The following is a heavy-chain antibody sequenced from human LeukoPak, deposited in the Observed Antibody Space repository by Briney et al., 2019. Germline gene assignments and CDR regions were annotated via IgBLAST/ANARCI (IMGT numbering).Heavy chain of an antibody. V-gene: IGHV3-53*01. CDR2: IYSGGST. J-gene: IGHJ3*02. Sequence: PGGSLRLSCAASGLTVSNNYMSWVRQAPGKGLEWVSVIYSGGSTYYADSVKGRFTISRDNSKNTLYLQMNSLRAEDTAVYYCARDSRQDYYDSSGYLWFAFDIWGQGTMVTVSS. CDR3: ARDSRQDYYDSSGYLWFAFDI. CDR1: GLTVSNNY. D-gene: IGHD3-22*01.